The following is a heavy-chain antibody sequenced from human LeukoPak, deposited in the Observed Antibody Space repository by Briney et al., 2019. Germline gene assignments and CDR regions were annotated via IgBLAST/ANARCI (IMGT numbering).Heavy chain of an antibody. Sequence: GGSLRLSCAASGFTFGSYGMHWVRQAPGKGLEWVAVIWYDGSNKYYADSVKGRFTISRDNSKNTLYLQMNSLRAEDTAIYYCAKDKVQNIAAAGTDDYWGQGTLVTVSS. V-gene: IGHV3-33*06. CDR3: AKDKVQNIAAAGTDDY. CDR2: IWYDGSNK. D-gene: IGHD6-13*01. J-gene: IGHJ4*02. CDR1: GFTFGSYG.